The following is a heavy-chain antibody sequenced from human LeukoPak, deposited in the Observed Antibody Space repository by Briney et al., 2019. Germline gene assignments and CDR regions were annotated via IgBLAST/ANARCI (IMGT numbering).Heavy chain of an antibody. CDR2: IKQDGSEK. J-gene: IGHJ5*02. CDR1: GFTFSSYW. V-gene: IGHV3-7*01. D-gene: IGHD2-21*01. CDR3: ARDVIPLSPNNWFDP. Sequence: GGSLRLSCAASGFTFSSYWMSWVRQAPGKGLEWVANIKQDGSEKYYVDSVKGRFTISRDNAQNSLHLQMNSLRAEDTAVYYCARDVIPLSPNNWFDPWGQGTLVTVSS.